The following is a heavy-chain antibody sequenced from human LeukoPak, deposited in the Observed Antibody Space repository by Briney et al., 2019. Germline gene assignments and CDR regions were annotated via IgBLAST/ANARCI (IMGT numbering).Heavy chain of an antibody. CDR2: ISYDGSNK. V-gene: IGHV3-30*03. CDR1: GFTFSSYG. J-gene: IGHJ6*04. Sequence: GRSLRLSCAASGFTFSSYGMHWVRQAPGKGLEWVAVISYDGSNKYYADSVKGRFTISRDNSKNTLYLQMNSLRAEDTAVYYCAREVAAGLDYYYGMDVWGKGTTVTVSS. CDR3: AREVAAGLDYYYGMDV. D-gene: IGHD6-13*01.